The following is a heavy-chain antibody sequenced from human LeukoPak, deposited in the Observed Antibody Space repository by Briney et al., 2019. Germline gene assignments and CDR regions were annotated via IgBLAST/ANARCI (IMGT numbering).Heavy chain of an antibody. CDR2: ISGSGGST. D-gene: IGHD4-17*01. J-gene: IGHJ4*02. Sequence: GGSLRLSCSASGFTFSNYVMSWVRQAPGKGLEWVSDISGSGGSTHYADSVKGRFTISRENSQNTLYLQMNSLRAEDTAVYYCAKDGYGVLDYWGQGTLVTVSS. CDR3: AKDGYGVLDY. CDR1: GFTFSNYV. V-gene: IGHV3-23*01.